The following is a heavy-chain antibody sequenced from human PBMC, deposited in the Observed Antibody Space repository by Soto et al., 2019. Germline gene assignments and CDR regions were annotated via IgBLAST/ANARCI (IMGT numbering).Heavy chain of an antibody. CDR3: ARDLWSYSSGPGGH. V-gene: IGHV1-18*01. Sequence: QVQLVQSGAEVKKPGASVKVSCKASGYTFTIYGISWVRQAPGQGLEWMGWISAYNGNTNYAQTFQGRVTMTTDTATSTAYMELRSLRSDDTAVYYCARDLWSYSSGPGGHWGQGTLVTVSS. CDR1: GYTFTIYG. D-gene: IGHD6-19*01. J-gene: IGHJ4*02. CDR2: ISAYNGNT.